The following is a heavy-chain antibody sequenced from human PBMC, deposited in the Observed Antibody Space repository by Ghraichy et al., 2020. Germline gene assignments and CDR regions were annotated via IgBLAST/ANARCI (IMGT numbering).Heavy chain of an antibody. CDR2: IRSKASGETV. J-gene: IGHJ4*01. V-gene: IGHV3-15*07. CDR3: TTGPHLRREDY. Sequence: GGSLRLSCAASGFTFANAWMNWVRQAPGKGLEWVGRIRSKASGETVEFAAPVKGRFTISRDDSKNTVVLQMSGLKTEDTAIYFCTTGPHLRREDYWGHGTLVTVSS. CDR1: GFTFANAW. D-gene: IGHD3-3*02.